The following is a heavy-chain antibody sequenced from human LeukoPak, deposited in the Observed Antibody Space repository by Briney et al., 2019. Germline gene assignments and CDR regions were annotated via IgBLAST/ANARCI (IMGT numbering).Heavy chain of an antibody. CDR1: GGSISSYY. CDR2: IYYSGST. Sequence: PSETLSLTCTVSGGSISSYYWSWIRQPPGKGLEWIGYIYYSGSTNYNPSLKSRVTISVDTSKNQFSLKLSSVTAADTAVYYCARATPYYDILTGYPPESIDYWGQGTLVTVSS. V-gene: IGHV4-59*01. J-gene: IGHJ4*02. CDR3: ARATPYYDILTGYPPESIDY. D-gene: IGHD3-9*01.